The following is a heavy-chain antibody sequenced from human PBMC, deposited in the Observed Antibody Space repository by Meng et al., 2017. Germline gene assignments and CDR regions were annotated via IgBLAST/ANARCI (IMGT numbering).Heavy chain of an antibody. J-gene: IGHJ5*02. D-gene: IGHD3-3*01. CDR2: INPSGGST. Sequence: ASVKVSCKASGYTFTSYYMHWVRQAPGQGLEWMGIINPSGGSTSYAQKFQGRVTVTRDTSTSTVYMELSSLRSEDTAVYYCARGFRVGWSGSNFDPWGQGTLVTVSS. CDR1: GYTFTSYY. V-gene: IGHV1-46*01. CDR3: ARGFRVGWSGSNFDP.